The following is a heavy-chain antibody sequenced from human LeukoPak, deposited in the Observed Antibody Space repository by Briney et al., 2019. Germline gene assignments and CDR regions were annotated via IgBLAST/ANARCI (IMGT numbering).Heavy chain of an antibody. Sequence: ASVKVSCKASGYTFTNYYISWVRQATGQGLEWMGWMNPAGDDAGYAQKFQGRMTLTRDTSVSTVYMELGSLRSDDTAVYYCARGAVTTAVHWHFSLWGRGTLVTVSS. CDR3: ARGAVTTAVHWHFSL. CDR1: GYTFTNYY. J-gene: IGHJ2*01. CDR2: MNPAGDDA. V-gene: IGHV1-8*01. D-gene: IGHD4-17*01.